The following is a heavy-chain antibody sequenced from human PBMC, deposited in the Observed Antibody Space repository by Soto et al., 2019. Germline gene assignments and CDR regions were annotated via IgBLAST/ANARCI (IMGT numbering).Heavy chain of an antibody. CDR2: IYYSGST. V-gene: IGHV4-59*08. D-gene: IGHD3-9*01. CDR1: GGSISSHY. Sequence: SETLSLTCTVPGGSISSHYWSWIRQPPGKGLEWIGYIYYSGSTNYNPSLKSRVTISVDTSKNQFSLKLSSVTAADTAVYYCARLIRYFDWPIPDYWGQGTLVTVS. J-gene: IGHJ4*02. CDR3: ARLIRYFDWPIPDY.